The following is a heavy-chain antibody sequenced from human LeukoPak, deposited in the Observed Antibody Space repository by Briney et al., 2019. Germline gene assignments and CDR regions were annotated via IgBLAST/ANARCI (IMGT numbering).Heavy chain of an antibody. Sequence: ASVKVSCKASGYTFTSYGVSWVRQAPGQGLEWMGWISAYNGDTYFAQKFQGRVTMTTDTSTRTAYLELRSLRSDDTAVYFCARDRGTVTQLGYWGLGTLVTVSS. CDR3: ARDRGTVTQLGY. D-gene: IGHD1/OR15-1a*01. V-gene: IGHV1-18*01. CDR2: ISAYNGDT. J-gene: IGHJ4*02. CDR1: GYTFTSYG.